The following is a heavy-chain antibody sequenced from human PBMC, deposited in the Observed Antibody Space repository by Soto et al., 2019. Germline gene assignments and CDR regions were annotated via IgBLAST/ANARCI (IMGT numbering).Heavy chain of an antibody. Sequence: GGSVRLSCAASGVTFSSYAMLWVRQAPGKGLEYVSAISSNGGSTYYANSVKGRFTISRDNSMNTLYLQMNTLRAEDTAIYYCAKVSSSWYAGFFDLWGQGTLVTVSS. D-gene: IGHD2-8*01. V-gene: IGHV3-64*01. CDR1: GVTFSSYA. CDR2: ISSNGGST. CDR3: AKVSSSWYAGFFDL. J-gene: IGHJ4*02.